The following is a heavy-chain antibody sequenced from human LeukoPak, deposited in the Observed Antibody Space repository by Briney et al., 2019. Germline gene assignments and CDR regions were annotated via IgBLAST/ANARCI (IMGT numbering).Heavy chain of an antibody. CDR3: ARVSNSSGWYYYYYYMDV. J-gene: IGHJ6*03. V-gene: IGHV4-34*01. CDR2: IYYSGST. CDR1: GGSLSDYY. Sequence: SETLSLTCAVYGGSLSDYYWSWIRQSPGKGLEWIGSIYYSGSTYYNPSLKSRVTISVDTSKNQFSLKLSSVTAADTAVYYCARVSNSSGWYYYYYYMDVWGKGTTVTVSS. D-gene: IGHD6-19*01.